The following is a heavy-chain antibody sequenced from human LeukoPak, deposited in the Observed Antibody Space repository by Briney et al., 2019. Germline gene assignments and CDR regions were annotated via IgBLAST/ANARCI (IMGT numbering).Heavy chain of an antibody. CDR1: GFSFSNYG. Sequence: GGSLRLSCAASGFSFSNYGMHWVRQAPGKGLEWVAVISYDGSNKYYADSVKGRFTISRDNSKNTLYLQMNSLRAEDTAVYYCLVVPAAADAFDIWGQGTMVTVSS. CDR3: LVVPAAADAFDI. CDR2: ISYDGSNK. D-gene: IGHD2-2*01. J-gene: IGHJ3*02. V-gene: IGHV3-30*19.